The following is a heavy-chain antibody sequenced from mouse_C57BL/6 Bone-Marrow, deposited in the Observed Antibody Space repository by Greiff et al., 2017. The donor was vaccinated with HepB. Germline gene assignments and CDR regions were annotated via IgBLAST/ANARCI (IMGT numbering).Heavy chain of an antibody. CDR2: IDPSDSYT. Sequence: QVQLQQSGAELVMPGASVKLSCKASGYTFTSYWMHWVKQRPGQGLEWIGEIDPSDSYTNYNQKFKGKSTLTVDKSSSTAYMQLSSLTSEDSAVYYCARSTGYDGSYYFDYWGQGTTLTVSS. CDR1: GYTFTSYW. CDR3: ARSTGYDGSYYFDY. D-gene: IGHD2-2*01. V-gene: IGHV1-69*01. J-gene: IGHJ2*01.